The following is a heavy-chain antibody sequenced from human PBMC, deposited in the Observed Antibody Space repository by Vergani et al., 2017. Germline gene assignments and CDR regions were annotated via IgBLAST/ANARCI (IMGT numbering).Heavy chain of an antibody. Sequence: QVQLQESGPGLVKPSQTLSLTCTVSGGSISSGDYYWSWIRQPPGKGLEWFGYIYYSGSTYYNPSLKRRVTISVDTSKNQFSLKLSSVTAADTAVYYWARERDGSSTRRCNWFDPWGQGTLVTVSS. CDR1: GGSISSGDYY. CDR3: ARERDGSSTRRCNWFDP. V-gene: IGHV4-30-4*01. CDR2: IYYSGST. J-gene: IGHJ5*02. D-gene: IGHD2-2*01.